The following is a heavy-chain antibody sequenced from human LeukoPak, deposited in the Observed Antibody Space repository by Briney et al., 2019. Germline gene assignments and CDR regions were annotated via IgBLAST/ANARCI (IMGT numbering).Heavy chain of an antibody. CDR2: ISYDGSNK. J-gene: IGHJ4*02. V-gene: IGHV3-30-3*01. Sequence: PGGSLRLSCAASEFTFSSYAMHWVRQAPGKGLEWVAVISYDGSNKYYADSVKGRFTISRDNSKNTLYLQMNSLRAEDTAVYYCAREPSRVPAAIHGQFDYWGQGTLVTVSS. D-gene: IGHD2-2*02. CDR3: AREPSRVPAAIHGQFDY. CDR1: EFTFSSYA.